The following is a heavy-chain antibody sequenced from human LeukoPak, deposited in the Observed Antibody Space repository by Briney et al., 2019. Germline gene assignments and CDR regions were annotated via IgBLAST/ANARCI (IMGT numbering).Heavy chain of an antibody. CDR2: ISAYNGNT. J-gene: IGHJ3*02. CDR3: ARDQWLGDAFDI. D-gene: IGHD6-19*01. V-gene: IGHV1-18*01. Sequence: ASVKVSCKASGYTFTSYGISWVRQAPGQGLEWMGWISAYNGNTNYAQKLQGRVTMTTDTSTSTAYVELRSLRSDDTAVYYCARDQWLGDAFDIWGQGTMVTVSS. CDR1: GYTFTSYG.